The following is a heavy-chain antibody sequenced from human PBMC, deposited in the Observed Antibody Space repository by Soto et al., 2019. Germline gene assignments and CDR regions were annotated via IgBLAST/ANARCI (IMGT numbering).Heavy chain of an antibody. V-gene: IGHV5-10-1*01. D-gene: IGHD1-26*01. CDR2: VDPSDTYV. CDR1: GNNVTKYW. CDR3: ARPQGGADRHPP. J-gene: IGHJ5*02. Sequence: PGEALTISCQASGNNVTKYWIIWVRQMPGKGLEWMGRVDPSDTYVNYSPSFQGHITISVDKSINTAYLQWSSLKASDTAMEYVARPQGGADRHPPWAQRTPVTVSS.